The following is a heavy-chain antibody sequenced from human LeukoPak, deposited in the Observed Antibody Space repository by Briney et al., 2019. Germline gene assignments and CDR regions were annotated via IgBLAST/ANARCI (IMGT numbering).Heavy chain of an antibody. CDR1: GGSISSSSYY. CDR3: ARRGASGYYYPL. CDR2: IYYGGSP. V-gene: IGHV4-39*01. Sequence: SETLSLTCTVSGGSISSSSYYWGWIRQPPGKGLEWIGSIYYGGSPYYNPSLKSRVTISVDTSKNQFSLKLSSVTAADTAVYYCARRGASGYYYPLWGQGTLVTVSS. D-gene: IGHD3-22*01. J-gene: IGHJ4*02.